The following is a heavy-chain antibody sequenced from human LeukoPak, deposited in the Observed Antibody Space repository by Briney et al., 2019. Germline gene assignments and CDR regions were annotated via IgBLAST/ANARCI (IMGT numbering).Heavy chain of an antibody. D-gene: IGHD3-22*01. Sequence: PGGSLRLSCAASGFTFSSYSMNWVRQAPGKGLEWVSYISSSSSTIYYADSVKGRFTISRDNAKNSLYLRMNSLRAEDTAVYYCASPGEYYYDSSGYSWGSGYWGQGTLVTVSS. CDR2: ISSSSSTI. CDR3: ASPGEYYYDSSGYSWGSGY. V-gene: IGHV3-48*01. CDR1: GFTFSSYS. J-gene: IGHJ4*02.